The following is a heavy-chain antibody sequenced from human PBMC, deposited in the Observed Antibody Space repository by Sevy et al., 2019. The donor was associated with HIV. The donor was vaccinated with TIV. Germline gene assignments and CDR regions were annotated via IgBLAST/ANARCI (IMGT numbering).Heavy chain of an antibody. V-gene: IGHV3-21*01. D-gene: IGHD2-2*01. CDR3: ARDGGCSSTSWLLYFDY. J-gene: IGHJ4*02. CDR1: GFTFSTYS. Sequence: GGSLRLSCAASGFTFSTYSMNWVRQAPGKGLEWVSSISSGSSYIYYSDSLKGQFTISRDNAKNSLYLQMNSLRAEDTAVYYCARDGGCSSTSWLLYFDYWGQGTLVTVSS. CDR2: ISSGSSYI.